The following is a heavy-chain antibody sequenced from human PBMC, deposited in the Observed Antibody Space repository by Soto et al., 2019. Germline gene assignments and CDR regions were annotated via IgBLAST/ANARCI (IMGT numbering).Heavy chain of an antibody. J-gene: IGHJ4*02. CDR3: AKPHLLLYGRGYYFDY. CDR1: GFTFSSYA. V-gene: IGHV3-23*01. CDR2: ISGSGGST. Sequence: PGGSLRLSCAASGFTFSSYAMSWVRQAPGKGLEWVSAISGSGGSTYYADSVKGRFTISRDNSKNTLYLQMNSLRAEDTAVYYCAKPHLLLYGRGYYFDYWGQGTLVTVSS. D-gene: IGHD3-16*01.